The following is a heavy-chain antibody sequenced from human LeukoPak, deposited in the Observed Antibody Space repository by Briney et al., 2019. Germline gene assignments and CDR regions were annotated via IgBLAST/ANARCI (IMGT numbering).Heavy chain of an antibody. CDR1: GGSISSYY. J-gene: IGHJ6*03. Sequence: PSETLSLTCTVSGGSISSYYWSWIRQPPGKGLEWIEYIYYSGSTNYNPSLKSRVTISVDTSKNQFSLKLSSVTAADTAVYYCARESEELRPYYYYYYMDVWGKGTTVTVSS. D-gene: IGHD3-3*01. CDR2: IYYSGST. V-gene: IGHV4-59*01. CDR3: ARESEELRPYYYYYYMDV.